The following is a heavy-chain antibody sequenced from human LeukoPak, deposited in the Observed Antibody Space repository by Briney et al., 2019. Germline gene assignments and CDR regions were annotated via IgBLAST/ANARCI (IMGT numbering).Heavy chain of an antibody. CDR3: ARGRRDGYNLEYFDE. J-gene: IGHJ4*02. Sequence: SETLSLTCAVYGGSFSGYYWSWIRQPLGKGLEWIGEINHSGSTNYNPSLKSRVTISVDTSKNQFSLKLSSVTAADTAVYYCARGRRDGYNLEYFDEWGQGTLVTVSS. D-gene: IGHD5-24*01. V-gene: IGHV4-34*01. CDR2: INHSGST. CDR1: GGSFSGYY.